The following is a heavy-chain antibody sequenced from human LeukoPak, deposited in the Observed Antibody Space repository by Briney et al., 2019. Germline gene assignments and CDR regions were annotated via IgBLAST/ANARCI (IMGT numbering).Heavy chain of an antibody. CDR2: MNPNSGNT. J-gene: IGHJ5*02. V-gene: IGHV1-8*01. CDR1: GYTFTSYD. D-gene: IGHD2-2*01. Sequence: GASVKVSCKASGYTFTSYDINWVRQATGQGLEWMGWMNPNSGNTGYAQKFQGRVTMTRNTSISTAYMELSSLRSEDTAVYYYARADCSSTSCSNWFDPWGQGTLVTVSS. CDR3: ARADCSSTSCSNWFDP.